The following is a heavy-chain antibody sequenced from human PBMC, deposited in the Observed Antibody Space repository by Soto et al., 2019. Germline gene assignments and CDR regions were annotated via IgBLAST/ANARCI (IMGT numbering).Heavy chain of an antibody. CDR1: GFTFSDYY. J-gene: IGHJ6*02. V-gene: IGHV3-11*06. D-gene: IGHD5-18*01. CDR2: ISSSSSYT. Sequence: PGGSLRLSCAASGFTFSDYYMSWIRQAPGKGLEWVSYISSSSSYTNYADSVKGRLTISRDNAKNSLYLQMNSLRAEDTAVYYCAGGYSYGYGSWDYYYGMDVWGQGTTVTVSS. CDR3: AGGYSYGYGSWDYYYGMDV.